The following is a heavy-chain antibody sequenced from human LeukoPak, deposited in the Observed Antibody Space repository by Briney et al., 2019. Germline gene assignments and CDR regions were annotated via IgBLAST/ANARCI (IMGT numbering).Heavy chain of an antibody. CDR1: GGSISSGGYS. V-gene: IGHV4-30-2*01. J-gene: IGHJ3*02. CDR2: IYHSGST. Sequence: SQTLSLTCAVSGGSISSGGYSWSWIRQPPGKGLEWIGYIYHSGSTYYNPSLKSRVTISVGRSKNQFSLKLSSVTAADTAVYYCARAPFDFWSGPDAFDIWGQGTMVTVSS. D-gene: IGHD3-3*01. CDR3: ARAPFDFWSGPDAFDI.